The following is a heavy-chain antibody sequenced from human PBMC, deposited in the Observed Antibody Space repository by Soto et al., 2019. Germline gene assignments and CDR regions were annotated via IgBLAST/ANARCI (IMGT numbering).Heavy chain of an antibody. V-gene: IGHV3-9*01. CDR1: VFTFDDYA. CDR2: ISWNSGSI. Sequence: SLRLSCAASVFTFDDYAMHWVRQAPGKGLEWVSGISWNSGSIGYADSVKGRFTISRDNAKNSLYLQMNSLRAEDTALYYCAKDSQVGATYFDYWGQGTLVTVSS. J-gene: IGHJ4*02. D-gene: IGHD1-26*01. CDR3: AKDSQVGATYFDY.